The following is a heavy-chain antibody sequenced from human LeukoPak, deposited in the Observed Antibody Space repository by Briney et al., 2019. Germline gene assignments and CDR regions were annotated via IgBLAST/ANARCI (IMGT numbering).Heavy chain of an antibody. CDR2: IRSKSNNYAT. J-gene: IGHJ6*03. CDR3: TRHEEHYGVYYYYYMDV. CDR1: GFTFSGSA. D-gene: IGHD4-17*01. V-gene: IGHV3-73*01. Sequence: PGGSLRLSCAASGFTFSGSAMHWVRQVSGKGLEWVGRIRSKSNNYATAYAASVKGRFTISRDDSKNTAYLQMNSLKTEDTAVYYCTRHEEHYGVYYYYYMDVWGKGTTVTVSS.